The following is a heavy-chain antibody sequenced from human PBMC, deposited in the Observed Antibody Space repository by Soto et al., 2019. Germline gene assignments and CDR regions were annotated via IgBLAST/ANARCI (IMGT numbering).Heavy chain of an antibody. V-gene: IGHV1-46*03. D-gene: IGHD6-6*01. CDR1: GYTFTSYY. CDR2: INPSGGST. J-gene: IGHJ6*03. Sequence: ASVKVSCKASGYTFTSYYMHWVRQAPGQGLEWMGIINPSGGSTSYAQKFQGRVTMTRDTSTSTVYMELSSLRSEDTAVYYCARENQSGYSSSSRLYYYYYYMDVWGEGTTVTVSS. CDR3: ARENQSGYSSSSRLYYYYYYMDV.